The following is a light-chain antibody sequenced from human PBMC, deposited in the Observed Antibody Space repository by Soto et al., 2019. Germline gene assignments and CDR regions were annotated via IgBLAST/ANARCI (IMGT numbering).Light chain of an antibody. V-gene: IGKV1D-13*01. CDR1: QGISSA. CDR2: DAS. CDR3: QQFNNYTLT. Sequence: AIQLTQSPSSLSASVGSRFTITCLASQGISSALAWYQQKPGKAPKILIYDASSLESGVPSRFSGSGSGTDFTLTISSLKHEDFATYDCQQFNNYTLTFCGGTKVDI. J-gene: IGKJ4*01.